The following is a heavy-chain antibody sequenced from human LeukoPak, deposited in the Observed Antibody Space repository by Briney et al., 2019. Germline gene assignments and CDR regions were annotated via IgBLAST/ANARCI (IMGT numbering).Heavy chain of an antibody. CDR3: ARDLWFGESRRLDP. CDR1: GGSISSYY. CDR2: IYTSGST. D-gene: IGHD3-10*01. J-gene: IGHJ5*02. V-gene: IGHV4-4*07. Sequence: SETLSLTCTVSGGSISSYYWSWIRQPAGKGLEWIGRIYTSGSTNYTPSLKSRVTMSVDTSKNQFSLKLSSVTAADTAVYYCARDLWFGESRRLDPWGQGTLVTVSS.